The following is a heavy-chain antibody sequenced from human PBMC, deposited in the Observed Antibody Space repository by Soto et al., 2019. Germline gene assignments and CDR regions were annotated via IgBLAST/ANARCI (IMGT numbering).Heavy chain of an antibody. CDR2: ISFDGGNQ. D-gene: IGHD1-26*01. Sequence: QVQLVQSGGGVVQPGRSLRLSCAASGFDFNTYGLHWVRQAPGKGLEWVAGISFDGGNQYYADSVKGRFTISRDKSNTTLSLQMNSLGAEDTATYYCAQDSSVTAAGSGGWFDPWGQGTLVIVSS. J-gene: IGHJ5*02. CDR3: AQDSSVTAAGSGGWFDP. CDR1: GFDFNTYG. V-gene: IGHV3-30*18.